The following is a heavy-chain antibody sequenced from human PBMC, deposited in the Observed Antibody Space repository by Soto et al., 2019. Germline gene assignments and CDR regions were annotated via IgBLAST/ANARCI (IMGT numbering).Heavy chain of an antibody. CDR1: GGSITKYY. D-gene: IGHD4-4*01. Sequence: SETLSLTCTVSGGSITKYYWSWIRQTPGKRLEWIGYIYHSGGTHYNSSLKSRVTISGDTSKNQFSLKLTSVTASDTAVYFCARHIPLTNYFDPWGQGTQVTVSS. J-gene: IGHJ5*02. CDR2: IYHSGGT. V-gene: IGHV4-59*08. CDR3: ARHIPLTNYFDP.